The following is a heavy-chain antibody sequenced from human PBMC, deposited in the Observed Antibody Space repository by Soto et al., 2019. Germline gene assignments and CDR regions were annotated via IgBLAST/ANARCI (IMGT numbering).Heavy chain of an antibody. V-gene: IGHV3-30-3*01. D-gene: IGHD2-15*01. J-gene: IGHJ5*02. Sequence: GGSLILSCAASGFTFSSYSMHWVRQAPGKGLEWVAVISYDGSNKYYADSVKGRFTISRDNSKNTLYLQMNSLRAEDTAVYYCARDSNIVVVVAATGPWLDPWGQGTLVTVSS. CDR1: GFTFSSYS. CDR2: ISYDGSNK. CDR3: ARDSNIVVVVAATGPWLDP.